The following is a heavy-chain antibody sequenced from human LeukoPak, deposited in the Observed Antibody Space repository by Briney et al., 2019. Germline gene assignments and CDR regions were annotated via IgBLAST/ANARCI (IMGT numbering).Heavy chain of an antibody. Sequence: SETLSLTCTVSGGSISSGSYYWSWIRQPAGKGLEWIGRIYTSGSINYNPSLKSRVTISVDTSKNQFSLKLSSVTAADTAVYYCARTRDGYNFFDYWGQGTLVTVSS. CDR2: IYTSGSI. CDR3: ARTRDGYNFFDY. J-gene: IGHJ4*02. V-gene: IGHV4-61*02. CDR1: GGSISSGSYY. D-gene: IGHD5-24*01.